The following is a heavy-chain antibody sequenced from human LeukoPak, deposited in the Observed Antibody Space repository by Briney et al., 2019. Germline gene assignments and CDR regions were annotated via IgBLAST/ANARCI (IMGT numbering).Heavy chain of an antibody. Sequence: SETLSLTCTVSGGSISSSNYYWGWIRQPPGKGLEWIGSIYYSGNTYYNPSLKSRVTISVDTSKNQFSLKLSSVTAADTAVYYCARDRSITIFGVVIVSRSGMDVWGQGTTVTVSS. CDR1: GGSISSSNYY. V-gene: IGHV4-39*07. CDR2: IYYSGNT. CDR3: ARDRSITIFGVVIVSRSGMDV. D-gene: IGHD3-3*01. J-gene: IGHJ6*02.